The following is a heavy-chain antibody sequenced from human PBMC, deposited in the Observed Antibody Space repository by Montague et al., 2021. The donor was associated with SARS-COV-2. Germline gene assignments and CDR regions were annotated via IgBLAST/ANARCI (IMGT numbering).Heavy chain of an antibody. CDR2: ISGSGGST. Sequence: SLRLSCAASGFTFNSYAMSWVRQAPGKGLEWVSTISGSGGSTYYADSVKGRFAISRDNSKNTLYLQMNSLRAEDTAVYYCAKGGQRGYFDSWGQGALVTVSS. CDR3: AKGGQRGYFDS. CDR1: GFTFNSYA. D-gene: IGHD2-2*01. J-gene: IGHJ4*02. V-gene: IGHV3-23*01.